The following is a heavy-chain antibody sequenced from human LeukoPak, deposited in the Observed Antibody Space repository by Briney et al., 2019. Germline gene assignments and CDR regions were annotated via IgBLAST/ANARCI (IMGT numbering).Heavy chain of an antibody. D-gene: IGHD3-10*01. CDR2: IYPGDSKT. CDR3: ARRSTVIRGVLEEAFDY. CDR1: GNSFNNHF. Sequence: GESLKISCKGSGNSFNNHFIGWVRQMTGKGLEWMGIIYPGDSKTRYSPSFQGQVTISADKSISTVYLQWSSLEASDTAMYYCARRSTVIRGVLEEAFDYWGQGTLVIVSS. J-gene: IGHJ4*02. V-gene: IGHV5-51*01.